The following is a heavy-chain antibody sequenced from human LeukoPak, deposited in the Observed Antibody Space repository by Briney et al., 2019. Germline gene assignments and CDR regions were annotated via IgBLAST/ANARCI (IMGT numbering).Heavy chain of an antibody. J-gene: IGHJ6*02. CDR3: AKRSGGRSAATNPDYYYAMDV. CDR1: GFTFGDYA. D-gene: IGHD3-10*01. Sequence: PGGSLRLSCAASGFTFGDYAMHWVRQAPGKGLEWVSGITWNSRNIGYADSVKGRFTISRDNAKNFLYLQMNGLKAEDTALYYCAKRSGGRSAATNPDYYYAMDVWGQGTTVTVSS. CDR2: ITWNSRNI. V-gene: IGHV3-9*01.